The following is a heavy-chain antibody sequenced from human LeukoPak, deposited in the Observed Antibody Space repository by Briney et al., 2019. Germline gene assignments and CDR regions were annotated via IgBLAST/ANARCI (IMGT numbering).Heavy chain of an antibody. Sequence: SETLSLTCAVYGGSFSGYYWSWIRQPPGKGLEWIGEINHSGSTNYNPSLKSRVTISVDTSKNQFSLKLSSVTAADTAVYYCARSVRRGSGSYYKDWVQGTLVTVSS. J-gene: IGHJ4*02. D-gene: IGHD3-10*01. CDR2: INHSGST. CDR3: ARSVRRGSGSYYKD. CDR1: GGSFSGYY. V-gene: IGHV4-34*01.